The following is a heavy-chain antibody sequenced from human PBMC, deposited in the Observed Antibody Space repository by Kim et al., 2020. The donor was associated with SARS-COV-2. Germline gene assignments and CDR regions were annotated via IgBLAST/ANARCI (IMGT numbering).Heavy chain of an antibody. J-gene: IGHJ4*02. CDR3: ASGIAAAGFDY. CDR2: I. V-gene: IGHV3-21*01. D-gene: IGHD6-13*01. Sequence: IYYADSGKGRFTISRDNAKNSLYLQMNSLRAEDTAVYYCASGIAAAGFDYWGQGTLVTVSS.